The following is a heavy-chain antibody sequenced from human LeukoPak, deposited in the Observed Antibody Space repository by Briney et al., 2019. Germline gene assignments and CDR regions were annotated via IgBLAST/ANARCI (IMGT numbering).Heavy chain of an antibody. J-gene: IGHJ4*02. V-gene: IGHV3-49*02. CDR2: IRSKAYGGTT. D-gene: IGHD5-18*01. Sequence: SWVRQSPGKGLEWVGFIRSKAYGGTTEYAASVKGRFTISRDDSKSIAYLQMNSLKTEDTAVYYCTSDTANDRYYFDYWGQGTLVTVSS. CDR3: TSDTANDRYYFDY.